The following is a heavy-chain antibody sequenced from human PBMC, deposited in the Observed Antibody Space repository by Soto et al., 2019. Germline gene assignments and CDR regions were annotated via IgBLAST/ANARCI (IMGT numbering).Heavy chain of an antibody. D-gene: IGHD1-26*01. CDR2: IFHSGST. Sequence: ASETLSLTCAVSGGSISSNNWWSWVRQPPGKGLEWIGEIFHSGSTHYSPSLKSRVTISVDKSKKYFSLNLTSVTAADTAMYYCARVYSGSYSDSWGQGTLVTVSS. V-gene: IGHV4-4*02. CDR3: ARVYSGSYSDS. CDR1: GGSISSNNW. J-gene: IGHJ4*02.